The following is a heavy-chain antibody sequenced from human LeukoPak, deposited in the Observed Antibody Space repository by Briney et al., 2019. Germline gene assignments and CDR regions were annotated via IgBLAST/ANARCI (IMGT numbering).Heavy chain of an antibody. CDR3: ARELRLYFDY. Sequence: ASVKVSCKASGYTFTGYYMHWVRQAPGQGLEWMGWINTNTGNPTYAQGFTGRFVFSLDTSVSTAYLQISSLKAEDTAVYYCARELRLYFDYWGQGTLVTVSS. D-gene: IGHD4-17*01. CDR1: GYTFTGYY. V-gene: IGHV7-4-1*02. J-gene: IGHJ4*02. CDR2: INTNTGNP.